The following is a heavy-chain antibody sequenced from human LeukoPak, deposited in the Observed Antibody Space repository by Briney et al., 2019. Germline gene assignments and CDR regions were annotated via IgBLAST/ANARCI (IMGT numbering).Heavy chain of an antibody. CDR2: ITPMFETT. Sequence: ASVKVSCKASGGTFSSFAISWVRQAPGQGLEWMGRITPMFETTNYAQNFQGRVTITADKSTSTDYMDLSSLKSDDTAVYYCATDLSPDDYGGIWGQGTLVTVSS. CDR3: ATDLSPDDYGGI. V-gene: IGHV1-69*06. J-gene: IGHJ4*02. D-gene: IGHD4-17*01. CDR1: GGTFSSFA.